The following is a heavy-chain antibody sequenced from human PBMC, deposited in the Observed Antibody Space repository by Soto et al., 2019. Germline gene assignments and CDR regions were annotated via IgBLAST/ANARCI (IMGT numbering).Heavy chain of an antibody. CDR1: GFTFSSYA. CDR2: ITGSAGST. D-gene: IGHD5-12*01. J-gene: IGHJ4*02. CDR3: AKDRNRWLRFDLGY. Sequence: EVQLLESGGGLVQPGGSLRLSCAASGFTFSSYAMSWVRQAPGKGLKWVSSITGSAGSTYYADSVKGRFTISRDNSKNTLYLQMNSLRAEDTAVYYCAKDRNRWLRFDLGYWGQGTLVTVSS. V-gene: IGHV3-23*01.